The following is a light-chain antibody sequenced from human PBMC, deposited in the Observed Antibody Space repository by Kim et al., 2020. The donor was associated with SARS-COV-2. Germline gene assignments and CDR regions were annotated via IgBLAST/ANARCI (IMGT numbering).Light chain of an antibody. J-gene: IGLJ2*01. CDR3: KSRDSSGKVV. Sequence: SSELTQDPAVSVALGQTVRITCQGDSLRRYYASWYQQKPGQAPVLVIYGKNNRPSGIPDRFSGSSSGNTASLTITGAQAEEEADYYCKSRDSSGKVVFGRGTKLTVL. CDR1: SLRRYY. CDR2: GKN. V-gene: IGLV3-19*01.